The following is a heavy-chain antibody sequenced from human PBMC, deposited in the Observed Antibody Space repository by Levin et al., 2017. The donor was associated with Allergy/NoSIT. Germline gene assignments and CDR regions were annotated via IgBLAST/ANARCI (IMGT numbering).Heavy chain of an antibody. CDR1: GYTFTSYA. V-gene: IGHV7-4-1*02. CDR3: AREANYDILTGYYNLGY. J-gene: IGHJ4*02. Sequence: ASVKVSCKASGYTFTSYAMNWVRQAPGQGLEWMGWINTNTGNPTYAQGFTGRFVFSLDTSVSTAYLQISSLKAEDTAVYYCAREANYDILTGYYNLGYWGQGTLVTVSS. CDR2: INTNTGNP. D-gene: IGHD3-9*01.